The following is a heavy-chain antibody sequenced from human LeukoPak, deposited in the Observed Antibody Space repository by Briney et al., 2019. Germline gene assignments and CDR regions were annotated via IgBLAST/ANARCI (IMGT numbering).Heavy chain of an antibody. CDR2: IYYSGST. CDR3: ARGRGVLWFGEFIEFDY. J-gene: IGHJ4*02. D-gene: IGHD3-10*01. V-gene: IGHV4-59*12. Sequence: SETLSLTCTVSGGSISSYYWSWIRQPPGKGLEWIGYIYYSGSTNYNPSLKSRVTISVDTSKNQFSLKLSSVTAADTAVYYCARGRGVLWFGEFIEFDYWGQGTLVTVSS. CDR1: GGSISSYY.